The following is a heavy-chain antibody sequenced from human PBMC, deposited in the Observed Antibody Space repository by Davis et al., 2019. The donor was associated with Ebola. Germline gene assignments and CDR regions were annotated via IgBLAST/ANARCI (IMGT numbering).Heavy chain of an antibody. CDR3: AKTPGVVVIAILFDY. CDR2: ISGSGGST. CDR1: GFTFRSYA. Sequence: PGGSLRLSCAASGFTFRSYAMSWVRQAPTKGLEWVSAISGSGGSTYYADSVKGRFTISRDNSKNTLYLQMNNLRAEDTAVYYCAKTPGVVVIAILFDYWGQGSLVTVSS. J-gene: IGHJ4*02. D-gene: IGHD2-21*01. V-gene: IGHV3-23*01.